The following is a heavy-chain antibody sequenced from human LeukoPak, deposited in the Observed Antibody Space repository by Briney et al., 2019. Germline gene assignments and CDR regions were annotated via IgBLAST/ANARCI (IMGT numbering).Heavy chain of an antibody. D-gene: IGHD1-7*01. V-gene: IGHV3-66*02. CDR2: IYSGGTT. Sequence: GGSLRLSCAASGFIVGSNYMYWVRQAPGKGLEWVSDIYSGGTTNYADSVKGRVTISRDNSKNTLYLQMNSLRAEDTAVYYCARSLLTGTTPYYYYYMDVWGKGTTVTVSS. CDR1: GFIVGSNY. J-gene: IGHJ6*03. CDR3: ARSLLTGTTPYYYYYMDV.